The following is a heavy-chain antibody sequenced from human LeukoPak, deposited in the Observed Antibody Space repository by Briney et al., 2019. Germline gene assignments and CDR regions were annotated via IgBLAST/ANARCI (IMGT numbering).Heavy chain of an antibody. J-gene: IGHJ5*02. CDR1: GYTFTGYY. D-gene: IGHD4-17*01. CDR2: INPNSGGT. V-gene: IGHV1-2*02. CDR3: ARNLPRPLGDYWFDP. Sequence: ASVKVSCKASGYTFTGYYMHWVRQAPGQGLEWMGWINPNSGGTNYAQKFQGRVTMTRDTSISTAYMELSRLRSDDTAVYYCARNLPRPLGDYWFDPWGQGTLVTVSS.